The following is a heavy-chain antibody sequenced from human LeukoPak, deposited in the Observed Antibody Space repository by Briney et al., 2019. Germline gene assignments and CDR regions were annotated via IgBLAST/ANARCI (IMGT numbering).Heavy chain of an antibody. Sequence: PGGSLRLSCAASGFTFSDYYMNWLRQAPGKGLEWLSYISSSRSTIYYAASVKGRFTISRDNAKNSLYLQMNSLRAEDTAVYYCARGGIDYGDYDFDYWGQGTLVTVSS. J-gene: IGHJ4*02. D-gene: IGHD4-17*01. V-gene: IGHV3-11*01. CDR3: ARGGIDYGDYDFDY. CDR2: ISSSRSTI. CDR1: GFTFSDYY.